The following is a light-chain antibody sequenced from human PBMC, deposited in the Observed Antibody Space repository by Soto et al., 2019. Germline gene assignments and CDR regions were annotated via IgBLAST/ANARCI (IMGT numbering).Light chain of an antibody. CDR3: QQRYSTPLA. J-gene: IGKJ4*01. CDR2: DAY. V-gene: IGKV1-39*01. Sequence: DIQMTQSPSSLSASVGDRVTITCRASQSISSYLNWYQQKPGKAPKLLIYDAYSLQSEVPSRFSGSGSGNDFTLTISSRQPEDFATYYCQQRYSTPLAFGGGNKVEIK. CDR1: QSISSY.